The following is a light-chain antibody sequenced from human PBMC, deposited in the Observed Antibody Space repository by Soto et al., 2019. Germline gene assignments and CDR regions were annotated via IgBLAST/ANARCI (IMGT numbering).Light chain of an antibody. CDR3: QQSYSFPIT. V-gene: IGKV1-8*01. CDR1: QYITSY. CDR2: AAS. J-gene: IGKJ5*01. Sequence: AIRVTQSPASLSTSTGDRVTITCLASQYITSYLAWYQQKPGKAPKLLIYAASTLQSGVPSRFSGSGSGADFTLTITCLQSEDFATYYCQQSYSFPITFGQGTRLEI.